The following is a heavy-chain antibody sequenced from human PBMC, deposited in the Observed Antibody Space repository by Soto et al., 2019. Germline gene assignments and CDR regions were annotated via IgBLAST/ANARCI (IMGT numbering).Heavy chain of an antibody. Sequence: QVQLQESGPGLVKPSQTLSLTCTVSGGSISSGGYYWSWIRQHPGKVLEWIGYIYYSVSTYYNPSLKSRVTISVDTSKNQFSLKLSSVTAADTAVYYCAREGGIVGATAADYWGQGTLVTVSS. CDR3: AREGGIVGATAADY. V-gene: IGHV4-31*03. D-gene: IGHD1-26*01. J-gene: IGHJ4*02. CDR1: GGSISSGGYY. CDR2: IYYSVST.